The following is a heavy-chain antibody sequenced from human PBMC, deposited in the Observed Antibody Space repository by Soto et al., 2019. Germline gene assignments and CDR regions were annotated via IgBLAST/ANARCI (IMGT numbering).Heavy chain of an antibody. Sequence: QVQLVESGGGVVQPGRSLRLSCAVSGFTLSSHAMHWVRQAPGKGLEWVALILSDGSNKYYADSVKGRFTTSRDNSKNTMYLPMNSLIVEDTAVYYCARDDEGGSDCDLGYWGQGALVTVSS. CDR3: ARDDEGGSDCDLGY. V-gene: IGHV3-30-3*01. D-gene: IGHD1-26*01. CDR1: GFTLSSHA. J-gene: IGHJ4*02. CDR2: ILSDGSNK.